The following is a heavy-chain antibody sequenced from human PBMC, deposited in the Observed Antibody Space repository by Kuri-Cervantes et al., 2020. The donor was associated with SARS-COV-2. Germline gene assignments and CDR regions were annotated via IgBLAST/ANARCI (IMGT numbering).Heavy chain of an antibody. CDR3: PGAESILYH. J-gene: IGHJ5*02. Sequence: GECLKISCAASVFTFSSYWMSWVRQAPGKGLEWVANIKQDGSEKYYVDAVKGRFTISRDNDRNTVYLQMDSLRVEDTAVYYCPGAESILYHWGQGTLVTVSS. CDR2: IKQDGSEK. D-gene: IGHD1-26*01. V-gene: IGHV3-7*01. CDR1: VFTFSSYW.